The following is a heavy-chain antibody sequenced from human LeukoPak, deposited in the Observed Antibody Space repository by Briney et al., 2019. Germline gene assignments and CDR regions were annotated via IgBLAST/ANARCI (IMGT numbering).Heavy chain of an antibody. Sequence: ASVKVSCKASGFTFTSSAVQWVRQARGQRLEWIGWIVVGSGNTNYAQKFQERVTITRDMSTSTAYMGLSSLRSEDTAVYYCAAVGVVPAAHYYYYYMDVWGKGTTVTVSS. D-gene: IGHD2-2*01. CDR1: GFTFTSSA. J-gene: IGHJ6*03. V-gene: IGHV1-58*01. CDR2: IVVGSGNT. CDR3: AAVGVVPAAHYYYYYMDV.